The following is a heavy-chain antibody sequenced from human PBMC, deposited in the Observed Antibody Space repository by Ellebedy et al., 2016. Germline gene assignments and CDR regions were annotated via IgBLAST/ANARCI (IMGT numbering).Heavy chain of an antibody. Sequence: GGSLRLXXAASGFTFSSYSMNWVRQAPGKGLEWVSSISSSSSYIYYADSVKGRFTISRDNAKNSLYLQMNSLRAEDTAVYYCARDGGTWTGGAFDIWGQGTTITVSS. CDR2: ISSSSSYI. CDR3: ARDGGTWTGGAFDI. V-gene: IGHV3-21*01. J-gene: IGHJ3*02. CDR1: GFTFSSYS. D-gene: IGHD3/OR15-3a*01.